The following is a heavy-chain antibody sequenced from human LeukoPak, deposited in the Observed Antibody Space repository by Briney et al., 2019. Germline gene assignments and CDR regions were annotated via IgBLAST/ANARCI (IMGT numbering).Heavy chain of an antibody. CDR3: ARDEGKVVVLPAFPDY. CDR1: GYTFTSYY. V-gene: IGHV1-46*03. D-gene: IGHD2-2*01. Sequence: ASVKVSCKASGYTFTSYYMHWVRQAPGQGLEWMGIINPSGGSTSYAQKFQGRVTMTRDTSTSTVYMELSSLRSEDTAVYYCARDEGKVVVLPAFPDYWGQGTLVTVSS. CDR2: INPSGGST. J-gene: IGHJ4*02.